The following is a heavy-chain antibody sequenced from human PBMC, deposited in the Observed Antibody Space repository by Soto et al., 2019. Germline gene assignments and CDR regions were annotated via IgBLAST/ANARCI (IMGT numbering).Heavy chain of an antibody. CDR1: GGSISIGTYS. J-gene: IGHJ4*02. CDR2: IYHSGSF. CDR3: VRASGYCSGGTCFPFDY. V-gene: IGHV4-30-2*01. Sequence: SETLSLTCDVSGGSISIGTYSWNWIRQPPGKGLEWIGYIYHSGSFYYNPSLESRVTISIDRSKNQFSLNLSSVTAADTAVYYCVRASGYCSGGTCFPFDYWGRGTLVTVSS. D-gene: IGHD2-15*01.